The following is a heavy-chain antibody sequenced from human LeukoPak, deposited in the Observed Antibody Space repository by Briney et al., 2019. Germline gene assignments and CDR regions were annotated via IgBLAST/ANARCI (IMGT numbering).Heavy chain of an antibody. J-gene: IGHJ6*03. Sequence: PSETLSLTCTVSGGSISSSSYYWGWIRQPPGKGLEWIGSIYYSGSTYYNPSLKSRVTISVDTSKNQFSLKLSSVTAADTAVYYCARQNVLRYFDWLPRTDYYYYYMDVWGKGTTVTISS. D-gene: IGHD3-9*01. V-gene: IGHV4-39*01. CDR3: ARQNVLRYFDWLPRTDYYYYYMDV. CDR2: IYYSGST. CDR1: GGSISSSSYY.